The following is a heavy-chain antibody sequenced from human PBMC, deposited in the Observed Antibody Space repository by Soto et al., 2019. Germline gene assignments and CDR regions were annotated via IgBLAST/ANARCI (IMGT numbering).Heavy chain of an antibody. D-gene: IGHD2-15*01. J-gene: IGHJ5*02. CDR3: ARTPSRVVGAPRINWFDP. CDR2: MNPNSGNT. V-gene: IGHV1-8*01. Sequence: QVQLVQSGAEVKKPGASVKVSCKASGYTFTSYDINWVRQATGQGLEWMGWMNPNSGNTGYAQKFQGRVTMTRDTSIRTAYMELSSLGSEDTAVYYCARTPSRVVGAPRINWFDPWGQGTLVTVSS. CDR1: GYTFTSYD.